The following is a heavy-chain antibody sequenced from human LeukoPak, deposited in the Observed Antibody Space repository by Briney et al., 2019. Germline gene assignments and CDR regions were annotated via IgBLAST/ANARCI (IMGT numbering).Heavy chain of an antibody. Sequence: ASVKVSCKASGYTFTGYYMHWVRQAPGQGLEWMGWINPNSGGTNYAQKFQGRVTMTRDTSISTAYMELSRLRSDGTAVYYCARAPNRLIIPAAMSWFDPWGQGTLVTVSS. D-gene: IGHD2-2*01. J-gene: IGHJ5*02. CDR3: ARAPNRLIIPAAMSWFDP. CDR2: INPNSGGT. V-gene: IGHV1-2*02. CDR1: GYTFTGYY.